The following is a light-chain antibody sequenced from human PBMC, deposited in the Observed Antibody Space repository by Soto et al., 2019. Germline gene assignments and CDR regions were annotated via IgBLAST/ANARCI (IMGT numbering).Light chain of an antibody. CDR1: QSISTW. Sequence: DIQMTQSPSTLSASVGDRVTITCRASQSISTWLAWYQQKPGKAPKVLIYDASSLESGVPSRFSGSGSGTEFTLTISSLQPDDFATYYCQQYNSYSAFGPGTKVDIK. CDR3: QQYNSYSA. J-gene: IGKJ3*01. CDR2: DAS. V-gene: IGKV1-5*01.